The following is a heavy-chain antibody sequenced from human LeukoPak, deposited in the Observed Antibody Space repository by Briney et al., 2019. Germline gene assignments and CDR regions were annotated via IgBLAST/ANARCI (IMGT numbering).Heavy chain of an antibody. CDR3: VETTVTKGTDY. CDR1: GFTFSSYA. D-gene: IGHD4-11*01. V-gene: IGHV3-30-3*01. CDR2: ISYDGSNK. J-gene: IGHJ4*02. Sequence: GGSLRLSCAASGFTFSSYAMHWVRQAPGKGLEWVAVISYDGSNKYYADSVKGRFTISRDNSKNTLYLQMNGLRAEDTAVYYCVETTVTKGTDYWGQGTLVTVSS.